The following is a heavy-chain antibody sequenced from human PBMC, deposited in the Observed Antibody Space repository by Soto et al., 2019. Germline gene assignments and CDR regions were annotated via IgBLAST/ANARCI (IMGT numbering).Heavy chain of an antibody. CDR2: INAGNGNT. Sequence: ASVKVSCKASGYTFTSYAMHWVRQAPGQRLGWMGWINAGNGNTKYSQKFQGRVTITRDTSASTAYMELSSLRSEDTAVYYCARDSGYSSGWYGWFDPWGQGTLVTVSS. D-gene: IGHD6-19*01. CDR1: GYTFTSYA. V-gene: IGHV1-3*01. CDR3: ARDSGYSSGWYGWFDP. J-gene: IGHJ5*02.